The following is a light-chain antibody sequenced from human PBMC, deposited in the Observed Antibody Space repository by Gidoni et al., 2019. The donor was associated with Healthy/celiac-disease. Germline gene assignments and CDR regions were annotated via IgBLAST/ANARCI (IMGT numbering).Light chain of an antibody. V-gene: IGKV3-11*01. Sequence: EILLTQSTATLSLSPGERATISCRASQRVSSYLAWYQQKPGQAPRLLIYDASNRAPGIPARCSGSGSGTDFTLTISSLEPEDFAVYYCQQRSNWPGTFGPGTKVEIK. CDR3: QQRSNWPGT. CDR1: QRVSSY. J-gene: IGKJ3*01. CDR2: DAS.